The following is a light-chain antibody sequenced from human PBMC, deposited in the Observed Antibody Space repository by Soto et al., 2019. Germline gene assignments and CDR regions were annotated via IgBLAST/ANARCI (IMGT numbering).Light chain of an antibody. CDR1: PSVSNNY. CDR2: GAS. Sequence: EIVLTHFPGTLSLSPGESATLSCRASPSVSNNYLAWYQQKPGQAPRLVIFGASNRATGIPDRFSASGSGTEFTLTISILEPEDVAVYYCQQYATSPLTFGHGTKVDI. CDR3: QQYATSPLT. J-gene: IGKJ1*01. V-gene: IGKV3-20*01.